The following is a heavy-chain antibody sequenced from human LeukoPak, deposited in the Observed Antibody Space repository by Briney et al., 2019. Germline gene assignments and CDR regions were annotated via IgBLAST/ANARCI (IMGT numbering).Heavy chain of an antibody. J-gene: IGHJ1*01. V-gene: IGHV3-21*01. D-gene: IGHD1-26*01. Sequence: GGSLRLSCSTSGFIFSSYAMNWVRQAPGKGLEWVSSISSSSSYIYYADSVKGRFTISRDNAKNSLYLQMNSLRAEDTAVYYCAREGGYIVGATTGYFQHWGQGTLVTVSS. CDR2: ISSSSSYI. CDR3: AREGGYIVGATTGYFQH. CDR1: GFIFSSYA.